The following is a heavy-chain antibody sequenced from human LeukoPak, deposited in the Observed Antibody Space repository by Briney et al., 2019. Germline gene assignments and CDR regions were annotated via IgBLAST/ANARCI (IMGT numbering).Heavy chain of an antibody. J-gene: IGHJ6*03. D-gene: IGHD2-2*01. Sequence: ASVKVSCKASGYTFTGYYMHWVRQAPGQGLEWMGIISPSGGSTSYAQKFQGRVTITADESTSTAYMELSSLRSEDTAVYYCARGDVVVPAAPDPNYYYYYMDVWGKGTTVTISS. CDR3: ARGDVVVPAAPDPNYYYYYMDV. V-gene: IGHV1-46*01. CDR1: GYTFTGYY. CDR2: ISPSGGST.